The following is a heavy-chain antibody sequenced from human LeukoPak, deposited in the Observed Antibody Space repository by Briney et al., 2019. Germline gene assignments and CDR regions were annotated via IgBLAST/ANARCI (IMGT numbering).Heavy chain of an antibody. J-gene: IGHJ4*02. V-gene: IGHV3-23*01. CDR1: GFTFSSYA. D-gene: IGHD2-2*01. CDR3: AKDRGGYCSSTSCYVFDY. CDR2: ISGSGGST. Sequence: GGSLRLSCAPSGFTFSSYAMTWVRQAPGKGLEWVSAISGSGGSTYYADSVKGRFTISRDNSKNTLYLQMNSLRAEDTAVYYCAKDRGGYCSSTSCYVFDYWGQGTLVTVSS.